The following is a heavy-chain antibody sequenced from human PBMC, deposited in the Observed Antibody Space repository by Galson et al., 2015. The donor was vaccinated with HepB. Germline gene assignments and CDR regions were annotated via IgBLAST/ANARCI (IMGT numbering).Heavy chain of an antibody. Sequence: SLTCTVSGGSISSYYWSWIRQPPGKGLEWIGYIYYSGSTNYNPSLKSRVTISVDTSKNQFSLKLSSVTAADTAVYYCARHGPTNFDYWGQGTLVTVSS. V-gene: IGHV4-59*08. J-gene: IGHJ4*02. CDR3: ARHGPTNFDY. D-gene: IGHD5-12*01. CDR2: IYYSGST. CDR1: GGSISSYY.